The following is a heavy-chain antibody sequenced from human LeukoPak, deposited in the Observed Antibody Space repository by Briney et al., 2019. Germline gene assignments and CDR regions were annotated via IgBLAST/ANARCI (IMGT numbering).Heavy chain of an antibody. CDR2: IYHSGNT. CDR1: GGSISSSSYY. CDR3: ASDGDMSGRWDY. Sequence: PSETLSLTCTVSGGSISSSSYYWGWIRQPPGKGLEWIGSIYHSGNTYYNPSLKSRVTIAVDTSKNQFSLKLSSLTAADTAVYYCASDGDMSGRWDYWGQGTLVTVSS. D-gene: IGHD2-15*01. J-gene: IGHJ4*02. V-gene: IGHV4-39*07.